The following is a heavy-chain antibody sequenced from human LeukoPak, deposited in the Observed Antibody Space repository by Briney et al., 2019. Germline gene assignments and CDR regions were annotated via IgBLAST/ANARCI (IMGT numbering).Heavy chain of an antibody. Sequence: PGGSLRLSCAASGFTFSSYAMRWVRQAPGKGLEWVSAISGSGGTIYYRDSVQGRFTVSRDNSKNMVYLQMNSLRVEDTAVYYCAKGLFRDGSGNPYIRASDMWGQGTMVTVSS. CDR3: AKGLFRDGSGNPYIRASDM. CDR2: ISGSGGTI. D-gene: IGHD3-10*01. J-gene: IGHJ3*02. CDR1: GFTFSSYA. V-gene: IGHV3-23*01.